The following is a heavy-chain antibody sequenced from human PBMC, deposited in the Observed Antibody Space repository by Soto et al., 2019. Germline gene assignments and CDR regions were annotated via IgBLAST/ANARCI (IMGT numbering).Heavy chain of an antibody. CDR2: FYYSGST. D-gene: IGHD2-15*01. CDR1: GGSISSGDYY. V-gene: IGHV4-30-4*01. Sequence: QVQLQESGPGLVKPSQTLSLTCTVSGGSISSGDYYWSWIRQPPGKGLEWIGYFYYSGSTYYNPSLKRRVTLAVDSSKNQFSQKLSSVTAADTAVYYCARVGDRAMAVSDWGQGTLVTVSS. CDR3: ARVGDRAMAVSD. J-gene: IGHJ4*02.